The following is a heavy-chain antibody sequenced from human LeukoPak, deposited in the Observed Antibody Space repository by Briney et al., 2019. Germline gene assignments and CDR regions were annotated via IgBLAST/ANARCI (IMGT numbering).Heavy chain of an antibody. Sequence: QPSETLSLTCTVSGGSISSYYWSWIRQPPGKGLEWIGYIYYSGSTNYNPSLKSRVTISVDTSKNQFSLKLSSVTAADTAVYYCARDSIVVRGVRYYYYGMDVWGQGTTVTVSS. J-gene: IGHJ6*02. CDR1: GGSISSYY. V-gene: IGHV4-59*01. CDR2: IYYSGST. CDR3: ARDSIVVRGVRYYYYGMDV. D-gene: IGHD3-10*01.